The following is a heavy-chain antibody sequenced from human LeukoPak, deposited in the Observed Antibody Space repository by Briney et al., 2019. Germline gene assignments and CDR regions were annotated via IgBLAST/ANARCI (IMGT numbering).Heavy chain of an antibody. Sequence: SETLSLTCAVSGYSISSGYYWGWIRQPPGKGLEWIGSIYHSGSTYYNPSLKSRVTTSVDTSKNQFSLKLSSVTAADTAVYYCARAPMVRGVMSAFDIWGQGTMVTVSS. CDR2: IYHSGST. V-gene: IGHV4-38-2*01. CDR3: ARAPMVRGVMSAFDI. CDR1: GYSISSGYY. D-gene: IGHD3-10*01. J-gene: IGHJ3*02.